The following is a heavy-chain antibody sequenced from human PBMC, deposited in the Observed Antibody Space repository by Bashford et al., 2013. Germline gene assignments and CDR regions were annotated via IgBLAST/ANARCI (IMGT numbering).Heavy chain of an antibody. V-gene: IGHV3-30*01. Sequence: VRQAPGKGLEWVAVISYDGTNKYYADSVKGRFTISRDNSENTLYLQVNSLRPEDTAVYYCARDPCSGGICYFFDYVGPGTWSPSPQ. D-gene: IGHD2-15*01. J-gene: IGHJ4*01. CDR2: ISYDGTNK. CDR3: ARDPCSGGICYFFDY.